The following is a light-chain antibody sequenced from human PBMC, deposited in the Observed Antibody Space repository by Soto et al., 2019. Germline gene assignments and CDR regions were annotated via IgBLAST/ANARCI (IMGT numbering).Light chain of an antibody. Sequence: DIQMTQFPSSLSASVGDRVTITCRASRAINDYVAWYQQKPGKSPNLLIFAASSLESGVPSRFSGSGSGTEFTLTISSLHPEDVATYYCQGYKSPPFTFSPGTKVEMK. V-gene: IGKV1-27*01. CDR2: AAS. CDR1: RAINDY. J-gene: IGKJ3*01. CDR3: QGYKSPPFT.